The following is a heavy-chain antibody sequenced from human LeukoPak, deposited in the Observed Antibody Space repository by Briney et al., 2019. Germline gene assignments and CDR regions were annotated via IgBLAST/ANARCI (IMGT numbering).Heavy chain of an antibody. V-gene: IGHV4-59*01. Sequence: SETLSLTCTVSGGSISSYYWSRIRQPPGKGLEWIGYIYYSGSTNYNPSLQSRVTISVDTSKNQFSLNLSSVTAADTALYYCARGGTRWVFDYWGQGTLVTVSS. CDR1: GGSISSYY. D-gene: IGHD3-10*01. CDR2: IYYSGST. J-gene: IGHJ4*02. CDR3: ARGGTRWVFDY.